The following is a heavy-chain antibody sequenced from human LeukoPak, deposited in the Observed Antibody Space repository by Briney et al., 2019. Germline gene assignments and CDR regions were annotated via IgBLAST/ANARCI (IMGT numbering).Heavy chain of an antibody. V-gene: IGHV3-48*01. Sequence: GGSLRLSCAASGFTFSNCAMSWVRQAPGKGLEWVSYISSSSNTIYYADSVKGRFTISRDNAKNSLYLQMNSLRAEDTAVYYCARPPLGGYYYYGMDVWGQGTTVTVSS. CDR3: ARPPLGGYYYYGMDV. D-gene: IGHD3-10*01. J-gene: IGHJ6*02. CDR1: GFTFSNCA. CDR2: ISSSSNTI.